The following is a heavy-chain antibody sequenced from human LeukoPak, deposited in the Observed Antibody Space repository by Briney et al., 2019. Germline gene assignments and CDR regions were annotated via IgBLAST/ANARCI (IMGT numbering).Heavy chain of an antibody. CDR3: ARVAYDSSGYPYYYYYMDV. CDR2: INHSGST. Sequence: PSETLSLTCAVYGGSFSGYYWSWIRQPPGKGLEWIGEINHSGSTNYNPSLKSRVTISVDTSKNQFSLKLSSVTAADTAVYYCARVAYDSSGYPYYYYYMDVWGKGTTVTVSS. J-gene: IGHJ6*03. CDR1: GGSFSGYY. D-gene: IGHD3-22*01. V-gene: IGHV4-34*01.